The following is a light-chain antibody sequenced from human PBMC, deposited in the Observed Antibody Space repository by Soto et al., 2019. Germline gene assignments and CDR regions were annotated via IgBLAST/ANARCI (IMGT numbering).Light chain of an antibody. Sequence: EIVLTQSPGTLSLSPGERATLSCRASQSVSNNYLAWYQQKPGQAPRLLIYGASNRATGIPDRFSGSGSGTDFTLTISGLQPDDFATYYCQQYKDSMWTFGQGTKVESK. CDR3: QQYKDSMWT. J-gene: IGKJ1*01. CDR2: GAS. V-gene: IGKV3-20*01. CDR1: QSVSNNY.